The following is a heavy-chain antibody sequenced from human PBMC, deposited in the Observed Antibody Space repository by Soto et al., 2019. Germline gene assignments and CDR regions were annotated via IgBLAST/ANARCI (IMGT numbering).Heavy chain of an antibody. D-gene: IGHD3-10*01. CDR3: ARGAGSGSYWDWFDP. V-gene: IGHV3-33*01. Sequence: QVQLVESGGGVVQPGRSLRLSCAAAGFTFSSYGMHWVRQAPGKGQEWVAVIWYDGSNKYYADSVKGRFTISRDNSKNTLYLQMNSLRAEDTAVYYCARGAGSGSYWDWFDPWGQGTLVTVSS. CDR1: GFTFSSYG. J-gene: IGHJ5*02. CDR2: IWYDGSNK.